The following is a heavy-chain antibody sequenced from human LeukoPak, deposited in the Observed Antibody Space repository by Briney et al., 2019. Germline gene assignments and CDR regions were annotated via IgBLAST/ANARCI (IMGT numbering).Heavy chain of an antibody. V-gene: IGHV4-59*01. J-gene: IGHJ4*02. Sequence: SETLSLTCTVSGGSISSYYWSWIRQPPGKGLEWIGYIYYSGSTNYNPSPKSRVTISVDTSKNQFSLKLSSVTAADTAVYYCARGEGIAAASDYWGQGTLVTVSS. CDR3: ARGEGIAAASDY. CDR1: GGSISSYY. CDR2: IYYSGST. D-gene: IGHD6-13*01.